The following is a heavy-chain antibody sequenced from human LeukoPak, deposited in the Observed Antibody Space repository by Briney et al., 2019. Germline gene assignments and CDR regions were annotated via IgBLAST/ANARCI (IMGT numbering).Heavy chain of an antibody. D-gene: IGHD6-19*01. Sequence: SQTLSLTCAISGDSVSSDGAAWNWIRQSPSRGLEWLGRTYYRSKWYHDYAVSVKSRITINPDTSKNQFSLHLNSVTPEDTAVYYCAREAGSSGWYPDYWGQGTLVTVSS. J-gene: IGHJ4*02. CDR2: TYYRSKWYH. V-gene: IGHV6-1*01. CDR1: GDSVSSDGAA. CDR3: AREAGSSGWYPDY.